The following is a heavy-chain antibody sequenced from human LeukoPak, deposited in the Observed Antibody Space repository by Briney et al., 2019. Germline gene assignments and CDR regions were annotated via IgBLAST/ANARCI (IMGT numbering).Heavy chain of an antibody. CDR3: ARSHPQYGSAQDNWFDP. Sequence: GASVKVSCKASGYILADYYIHWVRQAPGQGLEWMGWIKPNSGGTRSAQKFQGRVTMTRDTSISTAYMELSSLRSEDTAVYYRARSHPQYGSAQDNWFDPWGQGTLVTVSS. CDR1: GYILADYY. D-gene: IGHD3-10*01. V-gene: IGHV1-2*02. J-gene: IGHJ5*02. CDR2: IKPNSGGT.